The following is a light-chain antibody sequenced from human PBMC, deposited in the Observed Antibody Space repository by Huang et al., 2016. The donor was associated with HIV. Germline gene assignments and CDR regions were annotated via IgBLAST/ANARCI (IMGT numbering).Light chain of an antibody. Sequence: ERVMTQSPATLSVSPGERATLSCRASQSVSSNLVWYQQKPGQPPRLLIYGTSTRATGIPDRFSGSGSGTEFTLSISSLQSEDFAVYYCQQYDNWPLTFGQETKLEIK. CDR2: GTS. CDR1: QSVSSN. J-gene: IGKJ2*01. CDR3: QQYDNWPLT. V-gene: IGKV3-15*01.